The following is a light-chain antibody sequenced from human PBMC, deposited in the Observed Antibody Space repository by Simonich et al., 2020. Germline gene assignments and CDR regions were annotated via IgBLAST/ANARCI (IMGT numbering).Light chain of an antibody. J-gene: IGLJ2*01. V-gene: IGLV2-23*01. Sequence: QSALTQPASVSGSPGQSIPISCTGTSSDVGSYNLVSLYQQHPGKAPKLMIYEGRKRPSGVSNRFSGSKSGNTASLTISGLQAEDEADYYCCSYAGSSTVVFGGGTKLTVL. CDR1: SSDVGSYNL. CDR2: EGR. CDR3: CSYAGSSTVV.